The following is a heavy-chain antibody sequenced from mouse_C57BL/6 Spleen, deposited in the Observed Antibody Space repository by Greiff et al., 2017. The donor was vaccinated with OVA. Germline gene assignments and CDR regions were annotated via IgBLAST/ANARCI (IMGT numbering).Heavy chain of an antibody. CDR3: ARSVWGCSYDY. Sequence: QVQLKQPGAELVKPGASVKLSCKASGYTFTSYWMQWVKQRPGQGLEWIGEIDPSDSYTNYNQKFKGKATLTVDTSSSTAYMQLSSPTSEDSAVYYCARSVWGCSYDYWGQGTTLTVSS. V-gene: IGHV1-50*01. J-gene: IGHJ2*01. CDR2: IDPSDSYT. D-gene: IGHD1-1*01. CDR1: GYTFTSYW.